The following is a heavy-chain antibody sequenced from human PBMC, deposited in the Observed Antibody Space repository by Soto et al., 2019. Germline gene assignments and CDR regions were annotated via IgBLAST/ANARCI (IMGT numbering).Heavy chain of an antibody. CDR3: ARVVKAGDYGDYGRYYFDY. Sequence: QVQLVQSGAEVKKPGASVKVSCKASGYTFTTYGITWVRQAPGQGLEWMGWISAYSGNTNYAQKLQGRLTVTTDTSTITAHMDLRSLRSDDTAVYYCARVVKAGDYGDYGRYYFDYWGHGTLVTVSS. CDR1: GYTFTTYG. V-gene: IGHV1-18*04. CDR2: ISAYSGNT. J-gene: IGHJ4*01. D-gene: IGHD4-17*01.